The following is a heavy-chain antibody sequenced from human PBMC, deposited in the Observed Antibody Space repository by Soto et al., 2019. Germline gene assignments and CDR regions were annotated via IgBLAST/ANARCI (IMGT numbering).Heavy chain of an antibody. CDR2: INHSGST. D-gene: IGHD2-8*02. J-gene: IGHJ4*02. Sequence: QVQLQEWGAGLLKPSETLSLTCAVYGGSFSGYYWTWIRQPPGTGLEWIGEINHSGSTNYNPSLKSRVTISVDTSKNPFSLKLTSVTAADTAVYYCARDKITGRFDYWCQGTLVTVSS. CDR3: ARDKITGRFDY. V-gene: IGHV4-34*01. CDR1: GGSFSGYY.